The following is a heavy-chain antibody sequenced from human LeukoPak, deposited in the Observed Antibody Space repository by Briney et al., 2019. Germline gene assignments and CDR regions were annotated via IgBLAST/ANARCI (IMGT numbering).Heavy chain of an antibody. D-gene: IGHD1-26*01. CDR2: ISWNSGRI. Sequence: SLRLSCAASGFTFDDYAMHWVRQAPGKGLEWVSGISWNSGRIGYAESVRGRFSISRDNAKNSLYLQMNSLRAEDTALYYCAKDLVGNTLESFDIRGQGTVVTVSS. J-gene: IGHJ3*02. CDR1: GFTFDDYA. V-gene: IGHV3-9*01. CDR3: AKDLVGNTLESFDI.